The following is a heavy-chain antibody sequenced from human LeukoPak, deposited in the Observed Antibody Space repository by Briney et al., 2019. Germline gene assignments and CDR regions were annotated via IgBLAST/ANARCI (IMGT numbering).Heavy chain of an antibody. CDR3: ARVGSGYVAYFDY. J-gene: IGHJ4*02. CDR2: IYYSGST. V-gene: IGHV4-59*01. CDR1: GGSINNYY. D-gene: IGHD3-10*02. Sequence: PSETLSLTCTVSGGSINNYYWSWIRQPPGKGLEWIGYIYYSGSTNYNPSPKSRVTISVDTSNHQFSLTLSSVTAADTAVYYCARVGSGYVAYFDYWGPGTLVTVSS.